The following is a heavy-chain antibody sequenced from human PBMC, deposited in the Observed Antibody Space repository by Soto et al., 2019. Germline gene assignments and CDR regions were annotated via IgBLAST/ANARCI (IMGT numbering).Heavy chain of an antibody. J-gene: IGHJ4*02. CDR3: ARGGTLLDY. D-gene: IGHD1-1*01. CDR1: GYTFTSYG. Sequence: QVQLVQSGAEVKKPGASVKVSCKASGYTFTSYGLSWVRQARGQGLEWMGWISANNGNTNYAQKFQGRVTMTTETSTTTPYMELRSLPSGDTAVYYCARGGTLLDYWGQGTLVTVSS. CDR2: ISANNGNT. V-gene: IGHV1-18*01.